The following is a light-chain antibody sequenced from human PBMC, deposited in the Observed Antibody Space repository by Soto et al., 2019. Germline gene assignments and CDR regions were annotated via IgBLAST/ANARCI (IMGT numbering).Light chain of an antibody. V-gene: IGLV2-18*02. CDR1: SSDVGSYNH. J-gene: IGLJ2*01. CDR3: SSYTGSSTLVI. CDR2: EVS. Sequence: QSALTQPPSVSGSPGQSVTISCTGTSSDVGSYNHVSWYQQAPGTAPKLMIYEVSNRHSGVPDRFSGSKSGNTASLTISGLQAEDEADYYCSSYTGSSTLVIFGGGTKVTVL.